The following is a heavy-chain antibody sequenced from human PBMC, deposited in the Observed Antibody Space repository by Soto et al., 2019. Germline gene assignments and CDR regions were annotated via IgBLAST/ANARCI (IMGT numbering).Heavy chain of an antibody. CDR1: GFTFSSYA. J-gene: IGHJ5*02. CDR2: ISYDVSNK. CDR3: ASLDRIEASPGSVWFDP. D-gene: IGHD6-6*01. V-gene: IGHV3-30-3*01. Sequence: GGSLRLACAASGFTFSSYAMHWVRQAPGKGLEWVAVISYDVSNKYYADSVKGRFTISRDNSKNTLYLQMNSLRAEDTAVYYCASLDRIEASPGSVWFDPWGQGTLVTVSS.